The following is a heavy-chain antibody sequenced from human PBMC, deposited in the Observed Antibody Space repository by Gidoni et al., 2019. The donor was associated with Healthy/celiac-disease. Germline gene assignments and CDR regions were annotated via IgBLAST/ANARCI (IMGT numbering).Heavy chain of an antibody. CDR2: ISWNSGSI. D-gene: IGHD6-13*01. CDR3: AKDIAAAVSRTLAYAFDI. CDR1: GFTFDDSA. J-gene: IGHJ3*02. Sequence: EVQLVESGGGLVQPGRSLRLSCAASGFTFDDSAMHWVRQAPGKGLGWVSGISWNSGSIGYADSVKGRFTISRDNAKNSLYLQMNSLRAEDTALYYCAKDIAAAVSRTLAYAFDIWGQGTMVTVSS. V-gene: IGHV3-9*01.